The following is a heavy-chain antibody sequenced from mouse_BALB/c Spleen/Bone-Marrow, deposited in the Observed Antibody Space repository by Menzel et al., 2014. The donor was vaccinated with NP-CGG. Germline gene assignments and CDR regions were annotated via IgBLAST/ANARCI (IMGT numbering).Heavy chain of an antibody. D-gene: IGHD2-14*01. CDR2: IDPAIFT. CDR1: GFNIKDTY. Sequence: VQLQQSGAELVKPGASVKLSCTASGFNIKDTYLHWVKQRPEQGLDWIGRIDPAIFTKYDPKFQGKATITADTSSNTAYPHLSSLTSEDTAVYYCASYRCGWYFDVWGAGTTVTVSS. J-gene: IGHJ1*01. CDR3: ASYRCGWYFDV. V-gene: IGHV14-3*02.